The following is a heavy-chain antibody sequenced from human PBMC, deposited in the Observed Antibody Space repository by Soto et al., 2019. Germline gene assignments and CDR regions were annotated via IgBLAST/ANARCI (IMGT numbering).Heavy chain of an antibody. V-gene: IGHV4-4*01. CDR1: GASISSSNW. CDR3: TRRRDLYHFIDS. Sequence: QVQLQESGPGLVKPSGTLSLTCAVSGASISSSNWWTLVRQPPGKGLGCIGEFYHSGTTNSNPSLKRLVTISINKSKILYSLRLTSVTATDSSVYCCTRRRDLYHFIDSWGQGTMVTVSS. D-gene: IGHD3-3*01. CDR2: FYHSGTT. J-gene: IGHJ4*02.